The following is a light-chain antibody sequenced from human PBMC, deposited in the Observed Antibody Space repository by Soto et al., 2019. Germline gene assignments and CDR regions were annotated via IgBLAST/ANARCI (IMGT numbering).Light chain of an antibody. Sequence: DIQMTQSPSSLSASVGDRVTITCRASQGISHFLAWYQHKPGKVPKLLIYAASILQSGVPPRFSGSGSGADFTLTISSLQTEDVATYYGEKYNTVPRTFGQGTKVEI. J-gene: IGKJ1*01. CDR2: AAS. V-gene: IGKV1-27*01. CDR3: EKYNTVPRT. CDR1: QGISHF.